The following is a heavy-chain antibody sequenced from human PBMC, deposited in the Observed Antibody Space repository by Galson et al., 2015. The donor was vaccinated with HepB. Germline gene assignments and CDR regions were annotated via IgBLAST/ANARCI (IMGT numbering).Heavy chain of an antibody. Sequence: SLRLSCAASGFTFSSYAMHWVRQAPGKGLEWVAVISYDGSNKYYADSVKGRFTISRDNSKNTLYLQMNSLRAEDTAVYYCARQGSSGWYNEFDYWGQGTLVTVSS. V-gene: IGHV3-30*04. D-gene: IGHD6-19*01. CDR1: GFTFSSYA. CDR2: ISYDGSNK. CDR3: ARQGSSGWYNEFDY. J-gene: IGHJ4*02.